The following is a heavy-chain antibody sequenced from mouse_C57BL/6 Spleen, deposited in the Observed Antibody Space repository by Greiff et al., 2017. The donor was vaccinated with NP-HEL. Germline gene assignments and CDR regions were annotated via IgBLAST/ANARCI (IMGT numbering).Heavy chain of an antibody. D-gene: IGHD1-1*01. J-gene: IGHJ4*01. CDR1: GYTFTDYY. CDR2: INPYNGGT. V-gene: IGHV1-19*01. CDR3: ARGSYGRAYAMDY. Sequence: EVQLQQSGPVLVKPGASVKMSCKASGYTFTDYYMNWVKQSHGKSLEWIGVINPYNGGTSYNQKFKGKATLTVDKSSSTAYMELNSVTSEDSAVYDWARGSYGRAYAMDYWGQGTSVTVSS.